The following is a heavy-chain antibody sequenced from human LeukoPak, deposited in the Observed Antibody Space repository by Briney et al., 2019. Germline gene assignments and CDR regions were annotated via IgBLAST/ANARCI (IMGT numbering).Heavy chain of an antibody. Sequence: PSETLSLTCVVSGGSLSTHHWSWIRQSPGRGLEWIGYISDSGSTNYNPSLKSRVTISVDTSKNQFSLMLSSVTAADTAVYYCARGYDSSAYYPFNYWGQGILVTVSS. J-gene: IGHJ4*02. CDR3: ARGYDSSAYYPFNY. D-gene: IGHD3-22*01. V-gene: IGHV4-59*11. CDR2: ISDSGST. CDR1: GGSLSTHH.